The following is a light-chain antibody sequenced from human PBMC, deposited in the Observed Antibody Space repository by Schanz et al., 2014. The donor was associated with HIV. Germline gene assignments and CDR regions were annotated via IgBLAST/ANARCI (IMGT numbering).Light chain of an antibody. Sequence: EIVLTQSPGTLSVSPGERATLSCRASQTVSNNLAWYQQKPGQAPRLLIYGASTRVTGIPARFSGSGSGTDFTLTISRLEPEDFAVYYCQQYSSSSSTFGQGTRVEIK. V-gene: IGKV3-20*01. CDR1: QTVSNN. CDR3: QQYSSSSST. J-gene: IGKJ5*01. CDR2: GAS.